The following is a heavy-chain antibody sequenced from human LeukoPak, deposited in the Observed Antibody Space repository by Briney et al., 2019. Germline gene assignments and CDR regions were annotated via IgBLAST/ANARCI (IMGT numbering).Heavy chain of an antibody. Sequence: GGSLRLSCAASGFTFSNYWMGWVRQAPGKGLEWVANIKQDGSEKYYVDTVKGRFTISRDNAKNSLYLQMNSLRAEDTAVYYCVGGILEWLFDYWGQGTLVTVSS. CDR3: VGGILEWLFDY. CDR2: IKQDGSEK. V-gene: IGHV3-7*01. CDR1: GFTFSNYW. D-gene: IGHD3-3*01. J-gene: IGHJ4*02.